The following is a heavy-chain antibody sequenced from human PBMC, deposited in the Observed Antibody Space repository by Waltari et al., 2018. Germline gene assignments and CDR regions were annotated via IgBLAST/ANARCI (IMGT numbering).Heavy chain of an antibody. Sequence: QVQLVESGGGVVQPGRSLRLSCAGSGFTFNSYAMHWVRQAPGKGLEWVAIISYDGNNKYYADSVKGRFTISRDKSKNTVYLQMSGLGAEDTAVYYCAKSDYYDFWSGYYLDYWGQGTLVTVSS. CDR1: GFTFNSYA. D-gene: IGHD3-3*01. J-gene: IGHJ4*02. CDR3: AKSDYYDFWSGYYLDY. V-gene: IGHV3-30*15. CDR2: ISYDGNNK.